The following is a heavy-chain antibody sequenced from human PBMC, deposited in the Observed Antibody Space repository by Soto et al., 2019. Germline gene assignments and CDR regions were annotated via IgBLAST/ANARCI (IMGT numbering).Heavy chain of an antibody. V-gene: IGHV3-23*01. Sequence: GGSLRLSCAASGFTFTNYAMNWVRQAPGKGLEWVSGISGGGGSTYYADSVKGRFTISRDTSKNTLYLQMNSLGADDTAVYYCAKGSIVVVTVSRPDDAFDIWGQGTMVTVSS. CDR3: AKGSIVVVTVSRPDDAFDI. CDR2: ISGGGGST. J-gene: IGHJ3*02. D-gene: IGHD2-21*02. CDR1: GFTFTNYA.